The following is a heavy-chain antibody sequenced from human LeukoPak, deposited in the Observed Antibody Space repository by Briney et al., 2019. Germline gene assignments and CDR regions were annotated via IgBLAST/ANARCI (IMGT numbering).Heavy chain of an antibody. CDR1: GGSFSGYY. Sequence: SETLSLTCAVYGGSFSGYYWSWIRQPPGKGLEWIGEINHSGSTNYNPSLKSRVTISVDTSKNQFSLKLSSVTAADTAVYYCARIPDPGRGVVGLSRRAFDIWGQGTMVTVSS. CDR2: INHSGST. V-gene: IGHV4-34*01. D-gene: IGHD3-3*01. CDR3: ARIPDPGRGVVGLSRRAFDI. J-gene: IGHJ3*02.